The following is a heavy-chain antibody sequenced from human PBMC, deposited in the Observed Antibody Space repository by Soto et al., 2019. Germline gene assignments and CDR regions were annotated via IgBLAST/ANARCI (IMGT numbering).Heavy chain of an antibody. V-gene: IGHV1-3*01. CDR1: GYTFSSYA. Sequence: QVQLVQSGAEVKKPGASVKVSCKASGYTFSSYAVQWVRQAPGQSLEWIGWIHAGNGDTKYSQKFHGRVTLTRDTSADTAYMGLSRLRSEDTAVYYFARVPRYTSDIVEVPAVMFDDWFVPWGQGTLVTVSS. CDR2: IHAGNGDT. J-gene: IGHJ5*02. D-gene: IGHD2-2*01. CDR3: ARVPRYTSDIVEVPAVMFDDWFVP.